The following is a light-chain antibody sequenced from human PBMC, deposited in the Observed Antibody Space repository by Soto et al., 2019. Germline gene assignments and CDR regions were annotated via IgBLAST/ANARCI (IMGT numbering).Light chain of an antibody. CDR2: DAS. CDR3: QQYNSYSRT. V-gene: IGKV1-5*01. Sequence: DIQMTQSPSTLSASVGDRVTITCRASQSISSWLAWYQQKPGKAPKLLIYDASSLESGVPSRFSGSGSGTEVTLTISSLQPEDFATYYCQQYNSYSRTFGQGTKVEIK. CDR1: QSISSW. J-gene: IGKJ1*01.